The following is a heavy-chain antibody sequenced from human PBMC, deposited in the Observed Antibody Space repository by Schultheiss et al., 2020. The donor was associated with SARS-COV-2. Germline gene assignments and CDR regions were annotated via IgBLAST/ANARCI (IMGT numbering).Heavy chain of an antibody. CDR3: AKGPYDFWSGYYTDYMDV. CDR1: GFTFSSYA. V-gene: IGHV3-43*02. CDR2: ISGSGGST. Sequence: GGSLRLSCAASGFTFSSYAMSWVRQAPGKGLEWVSLISGSGGSTYYADSVKGRFTISRDNSKNSLYLQMNSLRTEDTALYYCAKGPYDFWSGYYTDYMDVWGKGTTVTVSS. D-gene: IGHD3-3*01. J-gene: IGHJ6*03.